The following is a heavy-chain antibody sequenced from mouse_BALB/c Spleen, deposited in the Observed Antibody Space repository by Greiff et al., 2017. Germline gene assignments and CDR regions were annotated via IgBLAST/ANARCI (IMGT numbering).Heavy chain of an antibody. J-gene: IGHJ4*01. CDR3: AREDDYDDLFYAMDY. CDR2: IWGDGST. CDR1: GFSLTGYG. Sequence: VKLQESGPGLVAPSQSLSITCTVSGFSLTGYGVNWVRQPPGKGLEWLGMIWGDGSTDYNSALKSRLSISKDNSKSQVFLKMNSLQTDDTARYYCAREDDYDDLFYAMDYWGQGTSVTVSS. V-gene: IGHV2-6-7*02. D-gene: IGHD2-4*01.